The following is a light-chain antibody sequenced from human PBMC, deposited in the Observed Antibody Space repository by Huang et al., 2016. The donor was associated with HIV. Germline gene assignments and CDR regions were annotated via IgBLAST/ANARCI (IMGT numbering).Light chain of an antibody. CDR3: MQGLSSPT. V-gene: IGKV2-29*02. CDR2: EVY. CDR1: QSLLHSDGKTY. J-gene: IGKJ1*01. Sequence: DIVMTQTQLSLSVTPGQPASISCKSSQSLLHSDGKTYLHWYLQKPGQSPQILIYEVYIRVSGGPDRFSGSGSGTDFTLKISRVEAGDVGVYFCMQGLSSPTFGQGTKVEIK.